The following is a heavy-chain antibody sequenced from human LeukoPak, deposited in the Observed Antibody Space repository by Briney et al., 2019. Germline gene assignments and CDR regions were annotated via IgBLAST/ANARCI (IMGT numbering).Heavy chain of an antibody. V-gene: IGHV5-51*01. CDR3: ARLPAVRGVNTPDTNNYYYYYYMDV. J-gene: IGHJ6*03. D-gene: IGHD3-10*01. Sequence: GESLKISCKGSGYSFTSYWIGWVRQMPGKGLEWMGIIYPGDSDTRYSPSFQGQVAIPADKSISTAYLQWSSLKASDTAMYYCARLPAVRGVNTPDTNNYYYYYYMDVWGKGTTVTISS. CDR2: IYPGDSDT. CDR1: GYSFTSYW.